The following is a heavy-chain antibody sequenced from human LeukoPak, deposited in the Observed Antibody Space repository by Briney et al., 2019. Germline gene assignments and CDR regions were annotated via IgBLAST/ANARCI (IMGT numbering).Heavy chain of an antibody. CDR3: ARSDGIATAGPFDY. V-gene: IGHV3-53*01. CDR2: IYGGGST. Sequence: GGFLRLSCGVSGFTVSSNYMSWVRQAPGKGLEWVSVIYGGGSTYYADSVKGRFTISRDNSKNTLYLQMNTLRAEDTAVYYCARSDGIATAGPFDYWGQGTLVTVS. D-gene: IGHD6-13*01. CDR1: GFTVSSNY. J-gene: IGHJ4*02.